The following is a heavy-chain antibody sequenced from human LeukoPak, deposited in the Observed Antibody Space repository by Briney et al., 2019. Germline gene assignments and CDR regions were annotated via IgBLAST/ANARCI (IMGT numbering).Heavy chain of an antibody. CDR3: ARTNIFTGHYSLDY. J-gene: IGHJ4*02. V-gene: IGHV3-72*01. CDR2: IRRKPNDYST. Sequence: PGGSLRLSCAASGFTFSDHYMHWVRQAPGKGLEWVGRIRRKPNDYSTDYAASVKGRFTISRDDSKNSLYLQMSSLKTEDTAVYFCARTNIFTGHYSLDYWGQGALVTVYS. CDR1: GFTFSDHY. D-gene: IGHD3-9*01.